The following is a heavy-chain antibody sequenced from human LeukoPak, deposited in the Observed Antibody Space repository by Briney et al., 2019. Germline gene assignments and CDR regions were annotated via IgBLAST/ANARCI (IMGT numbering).Heavy chain of an antibody. CDR2: ISSNGGST. J-gene: IGHJ4*02. CDR3: TVDTARRII. Sequence: GGSLRLSCAASGFTFSSYSMNWVRQAPGKGLEYVSAISSNGGSTYYANSVKGRFTISRDNSKNTLYLQMGSLRAEDMAVYYCTVDTARRIIWGQGTLVTVSS. V-gene: IGHV3-64*01. CDR1: GFTFSSYS. D-gene: IGHD5-18*01.